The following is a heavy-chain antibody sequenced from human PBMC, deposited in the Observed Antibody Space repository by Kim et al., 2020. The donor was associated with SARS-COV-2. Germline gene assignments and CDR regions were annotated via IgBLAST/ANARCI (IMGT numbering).Heavy chain of an antibody. CDR1: GHTFTNYD. J-gene: IGHJ5*02. Sequence: ASVKVSCKASGHTFTNYDFSWVRQAPGQGLEWMGWISAYSGNTNYAQKFQGRVTMTTDASTSTAYMELRSLRSDDTAVYYCARDGEYDSSGYYVSQHLFPWGQGTLVTVSS. D-gene: IGHD3-22*01. CDR3: ARDGEYDSSGYYVSQHLFP. V-gene: IGHV1-18*01. CDR2: ISAYSGNT.